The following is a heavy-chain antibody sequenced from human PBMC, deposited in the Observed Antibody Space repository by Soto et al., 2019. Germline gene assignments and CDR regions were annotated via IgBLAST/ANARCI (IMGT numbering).Heavy chain of an antibody. D-gene: IGHD1-26*01. CDR2: INAGNGNT. CDR3: ARGLGLYYFDY. Sequence: ASVKVSCKASGYTFTSYAMHWVRQAPGQRLEWMGWINAGNGNTKYSQKFQGRVTITRDTSASTACMELSSLRSEDTAVYYCARGLGLYYFDYWGQGTLVTVSS. V-gene: IGHV1-3*01. J-gene: IGHJ4*02. CDR1: GYTFTSYA.